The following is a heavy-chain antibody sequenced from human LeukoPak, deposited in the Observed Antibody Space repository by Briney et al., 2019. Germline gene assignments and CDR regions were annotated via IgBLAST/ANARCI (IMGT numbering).Heavy chain of an antibody. CDR2: ISYDGSNK. CDR3: ARDPLQPESHGYDRASEYFQH. Sequence: GGSLRLSCAASGFTFSSYAMHWVRQAPGKGLEWVAVISYDGSNKYYADSVKGRFTISRDNSKNTLYLQMNSLRAEDTAVYYCARDPLQPESHGYDRASEYFQHWGQGTLVTVSS. V-gene: IGHV3-30-3*01. D-gene: IGHD5-12*01. J-gene: IGHJ1*01. CDR1: GFTFSSYA.